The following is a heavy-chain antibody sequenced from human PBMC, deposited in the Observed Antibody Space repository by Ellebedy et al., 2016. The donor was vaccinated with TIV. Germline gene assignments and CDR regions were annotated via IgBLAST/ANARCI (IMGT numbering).Heavy chain of an antibody. V-gene: IGHV1-69*13. CDR3: ATDYSSSWYYFDY. Sequence: SVKVSXXASGGTFSSYAISWVRQAPGQGLEWMGGIIPIFGTANYAQKFQGRVTITADESTSTAYMELSSLRSEDTAVYYCATDYSSSWYYFDYWGQGTLVTVSS. D-gene: IGHD6-13*01. CDR1: GGTFSSYA. J-gene: IGHJ4*02. CDR2: IIPIFGTA.